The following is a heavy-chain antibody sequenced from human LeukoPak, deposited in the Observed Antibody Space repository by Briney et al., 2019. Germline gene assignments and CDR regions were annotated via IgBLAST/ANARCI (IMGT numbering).Heavy chain of an antibody. CDR2: ISSSGSTI. CDR1: GFTFSDYY. CDR3: ARGKTSQNIVTRRTYNWFDP. J-gene: IGHJ5*02. Sequence: GGSLRLSCAASGFTFSDYYMSWIRQAPGKGLEWVSYISSSGSTIYYADSVKGRFTISRDNAKNSLYLQMKSLRAEDTAVYYCARGKTSQNIVTRRTYNWFDPWGQGTLVTVSS. D-gene: IGHD2/OR15-2a*01. V-gene: IGHV3-11*04.